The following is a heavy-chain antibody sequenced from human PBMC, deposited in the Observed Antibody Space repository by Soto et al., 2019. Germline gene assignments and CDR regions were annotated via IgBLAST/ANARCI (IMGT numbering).Heavy chain of an antibody. CDR1: GGLFSSFA. CDR3: ARGGGPYVWFNEF. D-gene: IGHD3-16*01. J-gene: IGHJ4*02. V-gene: IGHV1-69*13. CDR2: IIPVFGTT. Sequence: SVKVSCEDSGGLFSSFAISWVRQAPGQGLEWMGGIIPVFGTTNYAQKFQGRVTITADESTNKAYMELSSPTSDDTAMYYCARGGGPYVWFNEFWGQGTQVTVSS.